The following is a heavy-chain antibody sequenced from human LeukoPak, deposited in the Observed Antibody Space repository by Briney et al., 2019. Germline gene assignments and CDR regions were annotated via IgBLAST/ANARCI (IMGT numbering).Heavy chain of an antibody. CDR2: INPNSGGT. J-gene: IGHJ4*02. Sequence: VASVKVSCKASGYTFTGYYMHWVRQAPGQGLEWMGWINPNSGGTNYAQKFQGRVTMTRDTSISTAYMELSRLRSDDTAVYYCARIDETTTYYFDYWGQGTLVTVSS. CDR3: ARIDETTTYYFDY. CDR1: GYTFTGYY. D-gene: IGHD1-1*01. V-gene: IGHV1-2*02.